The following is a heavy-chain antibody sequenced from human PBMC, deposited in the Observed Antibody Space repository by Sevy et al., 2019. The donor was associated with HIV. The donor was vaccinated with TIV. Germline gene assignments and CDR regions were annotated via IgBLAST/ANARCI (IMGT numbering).Heavy chain of an antibody. CDR3: AAGMSSQSSQIDF. Sequence: GGSLRLSCAASGFTFTESWMSWVLQAPGKELEWVARKTAGGATHYAAPVQGRFSVSRDDSQNMVYLHMNSLKSEDTGIYYCAAGMSSQSSQIDFWGRGVVVTVSS. CDR1: GFTFTESW. J-gene: IGHJ4*02. CDR2: KTAGGAT. V-gene: IGHV3-15*01.